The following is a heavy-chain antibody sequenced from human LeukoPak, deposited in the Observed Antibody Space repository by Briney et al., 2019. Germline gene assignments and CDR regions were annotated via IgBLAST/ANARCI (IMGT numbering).Heavy chain of an antibody. Sequence: PSETLSLTCGVYGGSLSGYYCSWIRQPPGKGLEWIGEINHRGSTYYSPSLQSRVTMSVDTSKNQFSLKLSSVTAADTAVYYCARGKVDSRLQGWGQGTLVTVSS. V-gene: IGHV4-34*01. J-gene: IGHJ4*02. CDR3: ARGKVDSRLQG. D-gene: IGHD2-15*01. CDR1: GGSLSGYY. CDR2: INHRGST.